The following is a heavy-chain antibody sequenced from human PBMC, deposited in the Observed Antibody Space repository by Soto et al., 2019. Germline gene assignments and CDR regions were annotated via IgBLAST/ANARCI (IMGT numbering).Heavy chain of an antibody. D-gene: IGHD1-26*01. Sequence: ASVKVSCKASGYTFTSYAMHWVRQAPGQRLEWMGWINAGNGNTKYSQKFQGRVTITRDTSASTAYMELSSLRSEDTAVYYCARDSREWELLSSHDFDYWGQGTLVTVSS. CDR2: INAGNGNT. CDR1: GYTFTSYA. J-gene: IGHJ4*02. V-gene: IGHV1-3*01. CDR3: ARDSREWELLSSHDFDY.